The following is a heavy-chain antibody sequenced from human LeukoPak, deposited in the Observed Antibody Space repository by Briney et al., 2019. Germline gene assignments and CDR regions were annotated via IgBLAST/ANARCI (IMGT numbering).Heavy chain of an antibody. D-gene: IGHD5-12*01. Sequence: GGSLRLSCAASGFTFSSYSMNWVRQAPGKGLEWVSSISSSSSYIYYADSVKGRFTISRDNAKNSLYLQMNSLRAEDTAVYYCARVSSLSRASGYDSDYWGQGTLVTVSS. CDR2: ISSSSSYI. V-gene: IGHV3-21*01. J-gene: IGHJ4*02. CDR1: GFTFSSYS. CDR3: ARVSSLSRASGYDSDY.